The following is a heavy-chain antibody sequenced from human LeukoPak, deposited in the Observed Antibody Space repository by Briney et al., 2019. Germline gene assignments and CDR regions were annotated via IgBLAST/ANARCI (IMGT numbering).Heavy chain of an antibody. CDR1: GGTFSSYA. V-gene: IGHV1-69*04. J-gene: IGHJ5*02. Sequence: SVKVSCKASGGTFSSYAISWVRQAPGQGLEWMGRIIPILGIANYAQKFQGRVTITADKSTSTAYMELSSLRSEDTAVYYCASDPVVTAIPEWFDPWGQGTLVTVSS. CDR2: IIPILGIA. D-gene: IGHD2-21*02. CDR3: ASDPVVTAIPEWFDP.